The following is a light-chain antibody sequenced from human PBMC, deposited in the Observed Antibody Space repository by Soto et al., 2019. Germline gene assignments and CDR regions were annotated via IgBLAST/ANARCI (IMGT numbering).Light chain of an antibody. CDR1: SSDIGGYNY. CDR3: SSYTSSTNDV. J-gene: IGLJ1*01. Sequence: QSALTQPASVSGSPGQSITISCAGTSSDIGGYNYVSWYQQHPGKAPKVMIYEVSNRPSGVSNRFSGSKSGNTASLTISGLQAEDEADYYCSSYTSSTNDVFGTGTKVTVL. V-gene: IGLV2-14*01. CDR2: EVS.